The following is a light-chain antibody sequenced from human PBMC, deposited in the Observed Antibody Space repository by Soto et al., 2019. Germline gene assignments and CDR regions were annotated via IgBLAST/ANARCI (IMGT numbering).Light chain of an antibody. CDR2: GAS. V-gene: IGKV1-39*01. Sequence: DIQMTQSPSTLSASIGDKVIITCRASQNIDMYLNWYQQKPGKAPRVLISGASNLQSGVPSRFSGSGSGTDFTLTISSLQSEDFASYFCQHTFNSPPWTFGQGTKVDIK. J-gene: IGKJ1*01. CDR3: QHTFNSPPWT. CDR1: QNIDMY.